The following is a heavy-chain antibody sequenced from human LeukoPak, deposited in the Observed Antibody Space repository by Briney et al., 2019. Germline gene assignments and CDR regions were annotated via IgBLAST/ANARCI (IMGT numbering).Heavy chain of an antibody. D-gene: IGHD4-23*01. Sequence: ASVKVSCKASGGAFNGYGITWVRQAPGPGLQWMGRIVPSNGKVNYAQKFQGRVTITTDESTSTAYMELSSLRSEDTAVYYCATTVVTLDAFDIWGQGTMVTVSS. CDR1: GGAFNGYG. V-gene: IGHV1-69*05. CDR3: ATTVVTLDAFDI. CDR2: IVPSNGKV. J-gene: IGHJ3*02.